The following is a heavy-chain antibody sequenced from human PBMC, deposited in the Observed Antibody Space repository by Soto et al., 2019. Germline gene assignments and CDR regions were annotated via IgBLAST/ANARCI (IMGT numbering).Heavy chain of an antibody. D-gene: IGHD2-21*02. CDR3: TKQKGDCRTYNGMDV. CDR2: AYCISQWYC. J-gene: IGHJ6*02. V-gene: IGHV6-1*01. CDR1: GDSFSRNSAS. Sequence: SQTLSLTCAISGDSFSRNSASLNWIMQSRSRGLDLLGRAYCISQWYCDSSVSVRSLVTFVPDRSKNHFSLRLNSVTTEDTAVYYCTKQKGDCRTYNGMDVWGQGNTVTSP.